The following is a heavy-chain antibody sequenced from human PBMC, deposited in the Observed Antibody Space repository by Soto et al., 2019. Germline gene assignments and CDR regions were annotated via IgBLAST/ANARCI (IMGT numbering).Heavy chain of an antibody. CDR2: ISGSGGST. V-gene: IGHV3-23*01. J-gene: IGHJ4*02. CDR1: GFTFSSYS. D-gene: IGHD2-21*02. CDR3: AKAVVVTAMTFDY. Sequence: PGGSLRLSCAASGFTFSSYSMNWVRQAPGKGLEWVSAISGSGGSTYYADSVKGRFTISRDNSKNTLYLQMNSLRAEDTAVYYCAKAVVVTAMTFDYWGQGTLVTVSS.